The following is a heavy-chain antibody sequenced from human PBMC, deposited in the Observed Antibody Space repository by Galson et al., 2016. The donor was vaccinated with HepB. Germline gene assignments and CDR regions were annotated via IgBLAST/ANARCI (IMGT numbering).Heavy chain of an antibody. Sequence: SLRLSCAASGFNFNTFTMHWVRQAPGKGLEWVSSISGGSQHIYYADSVNGRFAISRDNAANSVSLEMNSLRVDDSGVYFCARQVAGLSDWGQGSLVMVSS. CDR2: ISGGSQHI. CDR3: ARQVAGLSD. D-gene: IGHD6-19*01. V-gene: IGHV3-21*06. CDR1: GFNFNTFT. J-gene: IGHJ4*02.